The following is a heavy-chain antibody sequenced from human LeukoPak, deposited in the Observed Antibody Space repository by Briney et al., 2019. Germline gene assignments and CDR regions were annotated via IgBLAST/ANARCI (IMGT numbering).Heavy chain of an antibody. J-gene: IGHJ3*02. Sequence: PSETLSLTCTVSGASIRSYYWGWIRQPPGKGLEWIGYIYYSGSTNYNPSLKSRVTISVDTSKNQFSLKLSSVTATDTAVYYCARRAHTNSGSYAFDIWGQGTMVTVSS. CDR2: IYYSGST. D-gene: IGHD3-10*01. CDR3: ARRAHTNSGSYAFDI. CDR1: GASIRSYY. V-gene: IGHV4-59*08.